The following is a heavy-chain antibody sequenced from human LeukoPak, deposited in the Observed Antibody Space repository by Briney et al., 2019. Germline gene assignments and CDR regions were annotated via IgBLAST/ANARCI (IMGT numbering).Heavy chain of an antibody. J-gene: IGHJ4*02. Sequence: SGGSLRLSCAASGFTFSSYAMRGPRQAPGKGLEGVSDIGGSDGSRYCAGSVKGGFTISTDNSKNALYLQMNSLRAEDTAVYYCAKELLAVAGTGVDYWGQGTLVTVSS. D-gene: IGHD6-19*01. V-gene: IGHV3-23*01. CDR1: GFTFSSYA. CDR2: IGGSDGSR. CDR3: AKELLAVAGTGVDY.